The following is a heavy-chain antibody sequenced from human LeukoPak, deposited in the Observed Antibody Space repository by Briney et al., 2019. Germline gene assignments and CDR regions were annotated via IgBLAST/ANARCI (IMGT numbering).Heavy chain of an antibody. Sequence: PSETLSLTCTVSGGSVSSGSYYWSWIRQPPGKGLEWIGYIYYSGSTNYNPSLKSRVTISVDTSKNQLSLKLSSVTAADTAVYYCARGHQQQLDYWGQGTLVTVSS. CDR2: IYYSGST. J-gene: IGHJ4*02. CDR1: GGSVSSGSYY. V-gene: IGHV4-61*01. D-gene: IGHD6-13*01. CDR3: ARGHQQQLDY.